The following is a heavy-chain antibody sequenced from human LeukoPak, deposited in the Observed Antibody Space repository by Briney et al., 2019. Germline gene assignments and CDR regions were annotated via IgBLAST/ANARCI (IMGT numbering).Heavy chain of an antibody. CDR2: LYSDGNT. CDR3: ARGVEPLAANTLAY. Sequence: PGGSLRLSCAASGFTVITNDMPWVRQAPGKGLESLSVLYSDGNTKYADSVQGRFTISRDNSKNTLYLEMNSLSPDDTAVYYCARGVEPLAANTLAYWGQGTLVTVSS. CDR1: GFTVITND. D-gene: IGHD1-14*01. V-gene: IGHV3-53*01. J-gene: IGHJ4*02.